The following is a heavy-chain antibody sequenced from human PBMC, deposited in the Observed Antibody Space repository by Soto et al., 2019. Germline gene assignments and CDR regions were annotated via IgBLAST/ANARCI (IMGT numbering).Heavy chain of an antibody. D-gene: IGHD6-13*01. CDR3: TTARPCSSDACPSAE. CDR2: IGANPPNT. V-gene: IGHV3-23*01. Sequence: EGRRLESGGVLVQPGGSLSLSCAASGFHVSPTGILWVRQPPGARVEGVSPIGANPPNTKYTDSVKGSCVISRDNSRNTVFLKMSAVRAEETACYYCTTARPCSSDACPSAEWGQGTLITVSS. CDR1: GFHVSPTG. J-gene: IGHJ4*02.